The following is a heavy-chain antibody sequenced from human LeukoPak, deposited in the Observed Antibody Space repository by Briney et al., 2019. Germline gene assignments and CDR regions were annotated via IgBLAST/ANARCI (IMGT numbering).Heavy chain of an antibody. Sequence: SQTLSLTCTVSGGSISSYYWNWIRQPPGKGLEWIGNIYYSGSTNYNPSLKSRVTISVDTSKNQFSLKLSSVTAADTAVYYCARLERRGDYGLDYWGQGTLVTVSS. CDR1: GGSISSYY. V-gene: IGHV4-59*08. CDR3: ARLERRGDYGLDY. D-gene: IGHD4-17*01. CDR2: IYYSGST. J-gene: IGHJ4*02.